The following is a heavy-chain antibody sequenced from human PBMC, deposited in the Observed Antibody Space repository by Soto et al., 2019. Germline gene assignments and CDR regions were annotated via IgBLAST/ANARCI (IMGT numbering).Heavy chain of an antibody. CDR2: VSIGGST. Sequence: VGSLRLSGAASGFTFSSYAMGWVRQGPGKGLEWVAVVSIGGSTHYADSVRGRFTISRDNSKNTLSLQMNSLTAEDTAVYFCAKRRGAGGHFDYWGQGALVTVSS. CDR3: AKRRGAGGHFDY. J-gene: IGHJ4*02. D-gene: IGHD2-15*01. V-gene: IGHV3-23*01. CDR1: GFTFSSYA.